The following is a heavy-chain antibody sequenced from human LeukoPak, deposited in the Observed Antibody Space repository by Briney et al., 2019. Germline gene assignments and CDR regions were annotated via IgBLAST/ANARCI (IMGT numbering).Heavy chain of an antibody. J-gene: IGHJ4*02. D-gene: IGHD3-16*01. Sequence: GGSLRLSCAASGFTFSSYAMSWVRQAPGKGLEWVSAISGSGGSTYYADSVKGRFTISRDNAKNSLYLQMNSLRAEDTAVYYCARSYGKGGFDYWGQGTLVTVSS. CDR1: GFTFSSYA. CDR3: ARSYGKGGFDY. V-gene: IGHV3-23*01. CDR2: ISGSGGST.